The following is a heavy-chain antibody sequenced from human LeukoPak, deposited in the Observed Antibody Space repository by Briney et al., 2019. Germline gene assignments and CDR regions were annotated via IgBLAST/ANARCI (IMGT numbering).Heavy chain of an antibody. CDR1: GGSFSGYY. D-gene: IGHD3-22*01. J-gene: IGHJ4*02. V-gene: IGHV4-59*08. Sequence: SETLSLTCAVYGGSFSGYYWSWIRQPPGKGLEWIGYIYYSGSTNYNPSLKSRVTISVDTSKNQFSPKLSSVTAADTAVYYCARVSPYYYDSSGYPYDDYWGQGTLVTVSS. CDR2: IYYSGST. CDR3: ARVSPYYYDSSGYPYDDY.